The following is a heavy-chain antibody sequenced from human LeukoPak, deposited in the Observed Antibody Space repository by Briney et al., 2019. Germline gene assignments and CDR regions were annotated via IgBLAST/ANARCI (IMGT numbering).Heavy chain of an antibody. CDR3: ARDPRDYVGGYYFDY. V-gene: IGHV3-53*05. Sequence: GGSLRLSCAASGFTVSSNYMSWVRQAPGKGLEWVSVIYSGGSTYCADSVKGRFTISRDNSKNTLYLQMNSLRAEDTAVYYCARDPRDYVGGYYFDYWGQGTLVTVSS. J-gene: IGHJ4*02. CDR2: IYSGGST. D-gene: IGHD3-16*01. CDR1: GFTVSSNY.